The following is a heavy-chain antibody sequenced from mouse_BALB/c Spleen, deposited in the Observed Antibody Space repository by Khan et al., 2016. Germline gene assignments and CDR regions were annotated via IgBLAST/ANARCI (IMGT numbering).Heavy chain of an antibody. CDR1: GYTFTDYS. CDR3: ATND. CDR2: INNETGEP. V-gene: IGHV9-2-1*01. J-gene: IGHJ2*01. Sequence: QIQLVQSGPELKKPGETVKISCKASGYTFTDYSMHWVKQAPGKGLKWMGWINNETGEPAYADDFKGRFAFSLETSASTAYLQINNLKNEDTATYFCATNDWGQGTTLTVSS.